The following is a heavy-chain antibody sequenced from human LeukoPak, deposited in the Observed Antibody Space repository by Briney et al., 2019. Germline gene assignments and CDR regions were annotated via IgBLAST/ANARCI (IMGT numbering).Heavy chain of an antibody. CDR1: GGTLSNYA. J-gene: IGHJ5*02. CDR3: ARDRYNSGWRDNWFDP. V-gene: IGHV1-69*06. Sequence: GASVKVSCKASGGTLSNYAIGWVRQAPGQGLEWMGGVIPIFSTANYAQKFQGRVTITADRSTSTAYMELSSLRSEDTAVYYCARDRYNSGWRDNWFDPWGQGTLVTVSS. D-gene: IGHD6-19*01. CDR2: VIPIFSTA.